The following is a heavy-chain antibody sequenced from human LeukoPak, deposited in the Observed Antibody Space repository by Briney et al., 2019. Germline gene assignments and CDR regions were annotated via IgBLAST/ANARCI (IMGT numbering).Heavy chain of an antibody. D-gene: IGHD3-10*01. J-gene: IGHJ5*02. CDR1: GFTFSTFD. Sequence: GGSLRLSCAASGFTFSTFDMSWVRQAPGKGLEWVSGISGSGGSTYYADSVKGRFTISRDDSKNSLYLQMNSLRTEDTALYYCAKDMAQSLLWFGELSYPTFDPWGQGTLVTVSS. CDR3: AKDMAQSLLWFGELSYPTFDP. V-gene: IGHV3-23*01. CDR2: ISGSGGST.